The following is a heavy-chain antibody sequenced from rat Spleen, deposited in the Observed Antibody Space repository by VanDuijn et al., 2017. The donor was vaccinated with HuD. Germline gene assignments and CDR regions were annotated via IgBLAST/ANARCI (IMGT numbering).Heavy chain of an antibody. V-gene: IGHV5-22*01. Sequence: EVQLVESGGGLVQPGRSLKLSCVASGFTFSDYYMAWVRQAPKKGLEWVASISYEGSSTYYGDSVKGRFTVSRDDAKSTLHLQMDSLRSEDTATYYCTTYGGLRNWFAYWGQGTLVTVSS. D-gene: IGHD4-1*01. CDR1: GFTFSDYY. J-gene: IGHJ3*01. CDR3: TTYGGLRNWFAY. CDR2: ISYEGSST.